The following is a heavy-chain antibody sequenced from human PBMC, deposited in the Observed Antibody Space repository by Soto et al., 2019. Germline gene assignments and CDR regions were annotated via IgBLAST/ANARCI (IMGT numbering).Heavy chain of an antibody. D-gene: IGHD3-10*01. CDR3: ARDHGGATMALLY. J-gene: IGHJ4*02. Sequence: ASVKVSCKTSGYNFLNYGMSWVRQAPGQGPEWMGWISVYHGNTIYAQNFQGRVAMTTDTSTSTAYMELTSLRSDDTGVYYCARDHGGATMALLYWGQGTLVTVSS. V-gene: IGHV1-18*04. CDR2: ISVYHGNT. CDR1: GYNFLNYG.